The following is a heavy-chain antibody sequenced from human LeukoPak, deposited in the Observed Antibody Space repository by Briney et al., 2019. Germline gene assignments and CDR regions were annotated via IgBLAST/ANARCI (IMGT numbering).Heavy chain of an antibody. CDR2: INPNSGGT. CDR3: ARDYCSGTTCYSLNY. V-gene: IGHV1-2*02. Sequence: GASVKVSCKASGYTFTDYYMHWVRQAPGQGLEWMGWINPNSGGTNYAQKFQGRVTMTRDTSITTAYMELSRLRSDDTAVYYCARDYCSGTTCYSLNYWGQGTLVTVSS. J-gene: IGHJ4*02. CDR1: GYTFTDYY. D-gene: IGHD2-2*01.